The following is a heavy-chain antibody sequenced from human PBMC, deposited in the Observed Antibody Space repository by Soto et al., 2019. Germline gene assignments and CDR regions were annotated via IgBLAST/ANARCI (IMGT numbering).Heavy chain of an antibody. V-gene: IGHV3-11*06. CDR2: ISSSSSYT. J-gene: IGHJ6*02. Sequence: GGSLRLSCAASGVTFSDYYMSWIRQAPGKGLEWVSYISSSSSYTNYADSVKGRFTISRDNAKNSLYLQMNSLRAEDTAVYYCASAPLGYCTNGVCSHGMDVWGQGTTVTVSS. CDR1: GVTFSDYY. D-gene: IGHD2-8*01. CDR3: ASAPLGYCTNGVCSHGMDV.